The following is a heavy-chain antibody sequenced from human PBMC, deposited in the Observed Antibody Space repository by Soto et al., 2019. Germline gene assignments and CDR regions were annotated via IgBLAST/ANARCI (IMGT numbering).Heavy chain of an antibody. J-gene: IGHJ4*02. CDR1: GGSIRSGGYY. Sequence: QVQLQESGPGLVKPSQTLSLTCTVSGGSIRSGGYYWSWIRQPPGKGLEWIGYVYYSGSTYFNPSLKSRVNISVDTSKNQFSLKLSSVTAADTAVYYCARGVGNDYSDYYFDYWGQGTLVTVSS. CDR2: VYYSGST. V-gene: IGHV4-31*03. D-gene: IGHD4-17*01. CDR3: ARGVGNDYSDYYFDY.